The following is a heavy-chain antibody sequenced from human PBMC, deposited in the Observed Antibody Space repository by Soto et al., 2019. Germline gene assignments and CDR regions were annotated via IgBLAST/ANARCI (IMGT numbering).Heavy chain of an antibody. Sequence: PGGCLRLSCAASGFTFSSYAMHWVRQAPGKGLEWVAVISYDGSNKYYADSVKGRFTISRDNSKNTLYLQMNSLRAEDTAVYYCAREGSAYCGGYCYGTDAFDILRQGTMVTVSS. CDR2: ISYDGSNK. CDR1: GFTFSSYA. CDR3: AREGSAYCGGYCYGTDAFDI. D-gene: IGHD2-21*02. V-gene: IGHV3-30-3*01. J-gene: IGHJ3*02.